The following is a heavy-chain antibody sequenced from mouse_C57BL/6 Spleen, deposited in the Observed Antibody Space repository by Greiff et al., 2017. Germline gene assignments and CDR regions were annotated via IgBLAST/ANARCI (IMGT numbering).Heavy chain of an antibody. J-gene: IGHJ4*01. CDR3: ARIAYGSSYGDMDD. CDR1: GYTFTSYW. D-gene: IGHD1-1*01. Sequence: QVQLQQPGAELVKPGASVKLSCKASGYTFTSYWMHWVKQRPGQGLEWIGMIHPNSGSTNYNEKFKSKATLTVDKSSSTAYMQLSSLTSEDSAVYYCARIAYGSSYGDMDDWGQGTSVTVSS. V-gene: IGHV1-64*01. CDR2: IHPNSGST.